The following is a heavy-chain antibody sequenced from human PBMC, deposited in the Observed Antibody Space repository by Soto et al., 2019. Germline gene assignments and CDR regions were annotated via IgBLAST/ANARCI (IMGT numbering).Heavy chain of an antibody. CDR2: INSGGSA. J-gene: IGHJ4*01. V-gene: IGHV4-39*01. Sequence: PQETLSLTRTVSGVFTRRSEYYWVLIRQPTGEGLEWIGNINSGGSAYYYPSLRNRVTISVDTSKNQFSLRLSSVTAADTALYYYADMDARGLQRYCGQGILVTVSS. D-gene: IGHD2-15*01. CDR1: GVFTRRSEYY. CDR3: ADMDARGLQRY.